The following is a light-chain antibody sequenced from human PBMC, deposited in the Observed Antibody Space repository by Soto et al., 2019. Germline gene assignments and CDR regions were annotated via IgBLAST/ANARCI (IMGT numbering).Light chain of an antibody. Sequence: QSVVTQPPSATGTPGQRVTISCSGSSSNIGGNPVNWYQQLPGTAPKVLIYGTNQRPSAVPDRFSGSKSGTSASLAISGLQSEDVTHYYCAEWDDSLNGPVFGGGTQLTVL. J-gene: IGLJ7*01. CDR3: AEWDDSLNGPV. CDR2: GTN. V-gene: IGLV1-44*01. CDR1: SSNIGGNP.